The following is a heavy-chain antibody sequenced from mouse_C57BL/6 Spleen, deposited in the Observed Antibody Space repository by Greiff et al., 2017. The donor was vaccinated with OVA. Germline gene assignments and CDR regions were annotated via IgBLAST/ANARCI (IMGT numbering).Heavy chain of an antibody. D-gene: IGHD2-5*01. CDR1: GFSFNTYA. J-gene: IGHJ4*01. Sequence: EVHLVESGGGLVQPKGSLKLSCAASGFSFNTYAMNWVRQAPGKGLEWVARIRSKSNNYATYYADSVKDRFTISRDDSESMLYLQMNNLKTEDTAMYYCVRGYSNYFLYAMDYWGQGTSVTVSS. CDR3: VRGYSNYFLYAMDY. V-gene: IGHV10-1*01. CDR2: IRSKSNNYAT.